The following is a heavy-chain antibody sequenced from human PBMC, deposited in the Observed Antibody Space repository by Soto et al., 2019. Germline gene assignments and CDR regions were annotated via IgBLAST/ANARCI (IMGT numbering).Heavy chain of an antibody. J-gene: IGHJ4*02. CDR3: ARDIGGDPEVIDC. CDR2: IYSGGDT. CDR1: GFTVSRYT. D-gene: IGHD2-21*02. V-gene: IGHV3-66*01. Sequence: PGGSLRLSCAASGFTVSRYTMSWVRQAPGKGLKWVSLIYSGGDTYYADSVKGRFIVSRDNSKNTVYLQMNGLRAEDTAIYFCARDIGGDPEVIDCWGQGTLVTVSS.